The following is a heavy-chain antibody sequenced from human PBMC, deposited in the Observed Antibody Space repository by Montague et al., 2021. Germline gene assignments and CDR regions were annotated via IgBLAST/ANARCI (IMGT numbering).Heavy chain of an antibody. D-gene: IGHD3-10*01. CDR3: ASDRGPFDY. V-gene: IGHV4-34*01. CDR1: GGSLSEYY. CDR2: VRHIGST. J-gene: IGHJ4*02. Sequence: SETLSLTCGVYGGSLSEYYWKWIRQSPEKGLERIGEVRHIGSTNYNPSLKSRVTMSVDKYKNQFSLKLRSVTAADTAVYYCASDRGPFDYWGQGTVVTVSS.